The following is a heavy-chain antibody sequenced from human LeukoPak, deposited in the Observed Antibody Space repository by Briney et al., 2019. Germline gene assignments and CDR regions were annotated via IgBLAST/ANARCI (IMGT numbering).Heavy chain of an antibody. CDR1: GFTVITND. V-gene: IGHV3-53*01. Sequence: GGSLRLSCAVSGFTVITNDMTWVRQAPGKGLEWVSVLYSDGNTKYADSVQGRFTISRDNSKNTLYLEMNSLGPDDTAVYYCARGVEPLAANTLAYWGQGTLVTVSS. D-gene: IGHD1-14*01. CDR3: ARGVEPLAANTLAY. CDR2: LYSDGNT. J-gene: IGHJ4*02.